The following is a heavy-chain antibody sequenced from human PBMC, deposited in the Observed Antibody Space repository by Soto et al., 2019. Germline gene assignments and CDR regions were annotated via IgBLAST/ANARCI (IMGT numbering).Heavy chain of an antibody. V-gene: IGHV5-51*01. D-gene: IGHD5-18*01. Sequence: PGESLKISCKGSGYNFGRNWIGWVRQMPGEGLEWMGIIYPGDSDTRYSPSFQGQVTISADKSINTTYLHWSSLKASDTAIYYCARPFGDTAMVIDYWGQGTQVTVSS. CDR3: ARPFGDTAMVIDY. CDR2: IYPGDSDT. J-gene: IGHJ4*02. CDR1: GYNFGRNW.